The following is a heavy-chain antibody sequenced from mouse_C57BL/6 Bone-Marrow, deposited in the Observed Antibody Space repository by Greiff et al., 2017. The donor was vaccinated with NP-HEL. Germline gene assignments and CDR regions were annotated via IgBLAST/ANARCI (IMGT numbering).Heavy chain of an antibody. Sequence: EVKLQESGPELVKPGASVKISCKASGYSFTGYYMNWVKQSPEKSLEWIGEINPSTGGTTYNQKFKAKATLTVDKSSSTAYMQLKSLTSEDSAVYYCASSEGSSGYVGYWGQGTTLTVSS. CDR3: ASSEGSSGYVGY. J-gene: IGHJ2*01. V-gene: IGHV1-42*01. D-gene: IGHD3-2*02. CDR2: INPSTGGT. CDR1: GYSFTGYY.